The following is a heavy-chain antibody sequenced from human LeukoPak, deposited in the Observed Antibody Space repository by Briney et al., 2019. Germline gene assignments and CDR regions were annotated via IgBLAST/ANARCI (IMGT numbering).Heavy chain of an antibody. J-gene: IGHJ5*02. CDR3: ARSKICSCGSCYQRRAWFDP. CDR2: ISAYNGNT. CDR1: GYTFTSYG. V-gene: IGHV1-18*01. Sequence: ASVKVSCKASGYTFTSYGISWVRQAPGQGLEWMGWISAYNGNTNYAQKLQGRVTMTTDTSTITAYMELRSLRSDDTAVYYCARSKICSCGSCYQRRAWFDPWGQGTLVTVSS. D-gene: IGHD2-15*01.